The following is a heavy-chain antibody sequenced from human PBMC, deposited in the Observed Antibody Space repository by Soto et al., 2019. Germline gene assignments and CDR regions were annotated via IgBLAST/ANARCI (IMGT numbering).Heavy chain of an antibody. CDR2: IIPILGIA. Sequence: QVQLVQSGAEVKKPGSSVKVSCKDSGGTFSTYSMFWVRQAPGQGLEWMGRIIPILGIANYAQKFQDRVTMTADKSTSTAYMELSSMRSEDTALYFCTIGSWSGEVFDIWGQGTMVTVSS. V-gene: IGHV1-69*02. CDR3: TIGSWSGEVFDI. D-gene: IGHD2-21*01. J-gene: IGHJ3*02. CDR1: GGTFSTYS.